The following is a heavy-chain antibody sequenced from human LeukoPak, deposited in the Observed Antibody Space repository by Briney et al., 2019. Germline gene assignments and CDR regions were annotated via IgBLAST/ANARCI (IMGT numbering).Heavy chain of an antibody. CDR2: INHSGST. J-gene: IGHJ4*02. CDR3: ARGLRPYSGYDFLRY. CDR1: GGSFSGYY. D-gene: IGHD5-12*01. Sequence: SETLSLTCAVYGGSFSGYYWSWIRQPPGKGLEWIGEINHSGSTNYNASLKSRVTISVDTSKNQFSLKLSSVTAADTAVYYCARGLRPYSGYDFLRYWGQGTLATVSS. V-gene: IGHV4-34*01.